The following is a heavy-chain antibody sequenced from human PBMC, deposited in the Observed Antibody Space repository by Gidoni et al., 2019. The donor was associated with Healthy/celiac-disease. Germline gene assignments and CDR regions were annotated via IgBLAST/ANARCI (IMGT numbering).Heavy chain of an antibody. CDR1: GGSFSGYY. CDR2: INHSGST. Sequence: QVQLQQWGAGLLKPSETLSLTCAVYGGSFSGYYWSWIRQPPGKGLEWIGEINHSGSTNYNPSLKSRVTISVDTSKNQFSLKLSSVTAADTAVYYCARGLQMGFFPFYYYYMDVWGKGTTVTVSS. CDR3: ARGLQMGFFPFYYYYMDV. V-gene: IGHV4-34*01. J-gene: IGHJ6*03. D-gene: IGHD4-4*01.